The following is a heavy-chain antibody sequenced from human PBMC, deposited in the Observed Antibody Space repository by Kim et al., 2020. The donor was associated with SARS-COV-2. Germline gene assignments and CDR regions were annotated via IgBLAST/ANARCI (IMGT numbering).Heavy chain of an antibody. CDR1: GGSISSHNYY. D-gene: IGHD3-9*01. Sequence: SETLSLTCTVSGGSISSHNYYWGWIRQPPGKGLEWIGFIYYSGSTYYNPSLKSRVTISVDTSKNQFSLRLSSVTAADTAVYYCARHSLRDWLLDYWGQRTLVTVSS. CDR3: ARHSLRDWLLDY. J-gene: IGHJ4*02. V-gene: IGHV4-39*01. CDR2: IYYSGST.